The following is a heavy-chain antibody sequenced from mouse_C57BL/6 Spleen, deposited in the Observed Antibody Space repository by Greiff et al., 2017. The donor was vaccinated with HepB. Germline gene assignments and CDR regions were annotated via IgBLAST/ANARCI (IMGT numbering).Heavy chain of an antibody. V-gene: IGHV7-3*01. CDR3: ARSSSTGFDY. J-gene: IGHJ2*01. D-gene: IGHD6-1*01. CDR2: IRNKANGYTT. CDR1: GFTFTDYY. Sequence: EVKVVESGGGLVQPGGSLSLSCAASGFTFTDYYMSWVRQPPGKALEWLGFIRNKANGYTTEYSASVKGRFTISRDNSPSILYLQMNALRAEDSATYYCARSSSTGFDYWGQGTTLTVSS.